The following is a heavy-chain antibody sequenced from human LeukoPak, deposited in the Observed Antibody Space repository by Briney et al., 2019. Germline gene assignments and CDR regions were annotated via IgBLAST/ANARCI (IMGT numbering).Heavy chain of an antibody. J-gene: IGHJ4*02. CDR3: ARFPTHYYFDY. CDR1: GFTFSSHW. CDR2: IKLDGSEK. Sequence: GGSLRPSCGASGFTFSSHWMSWIRQAPGKGLEWVANIKLDGSEKYYVDSVKGRFTISRDNAKNSLYLQMNSLRAEDTAVYYCARFPTHYYFDYWGQGTLVTVSS. V-gene: IGHV3-7*01.